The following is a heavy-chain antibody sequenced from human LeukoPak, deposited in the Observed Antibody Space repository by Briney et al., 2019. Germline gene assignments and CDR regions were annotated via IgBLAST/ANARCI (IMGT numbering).Heavy chain of an antibody. Sequence: ASVKVSCEASGYTFISYGFSWVRQAPGLGLEWMGWISLHNGDTLYAQKFQDRVTLTTDTSTSTAYMELRSLRSDDTAVYYCARDPDGDYDFDYWGQGTLVTVSS. J-gene: IGHJ4*02. CDR3: ARDPDGDYDFDY. CDR1: GYTFISYG. CDR2: ISLHNGDT. V-gene: IGHV1-18*01. D-gene: IGHD4-17*01.